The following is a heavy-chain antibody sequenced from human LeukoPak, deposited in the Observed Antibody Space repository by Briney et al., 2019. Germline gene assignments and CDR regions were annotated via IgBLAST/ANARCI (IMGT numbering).Heavy chain of an antibody. CDR3: ARDGPGSSGRFMAHYYYYMDV. CDR2: INPNSGGT. J-gene: IGHJ6*03. Sequence: ASVKVSCKASGYTFTDYYMHWVRQAPGQGLEWMGWINPNSGGTNYAQKFQGRVTMTRDTSISTAYMELSTLRSDDTAVYYCARDGPGSSGRFMAHYYYYMDVWGKGTTVTISS. CDR1: GYTFTDYY. V-gene: IGHV1-2*02. D-gene: IGHD6-19*01.